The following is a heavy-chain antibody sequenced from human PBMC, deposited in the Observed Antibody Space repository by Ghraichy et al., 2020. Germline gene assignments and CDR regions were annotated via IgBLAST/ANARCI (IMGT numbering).Heavy chain of an antibody. CDR3: AGRGLY. CDR1: GFTFSSFT. V-gene: IGHV3-23*01. J-gene: IGHJ4*02. Sequence: GGSLRLSCAASGFTFSSFTMSWVRQAPGKGLEWVSTISGSGGSTYCADSVKGRFTISKDNSKNTLYLQMNSLRAEDTAVYYCAGRGLYWGQGTLVTVSS. D-gene: IGHD5-12*01. CDR2: ISGSGGST.